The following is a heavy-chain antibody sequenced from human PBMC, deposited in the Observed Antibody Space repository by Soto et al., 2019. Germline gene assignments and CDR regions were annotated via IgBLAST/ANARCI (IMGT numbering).Heavy chain of an antibody. CDR3: ARHGATGTTSHFDY. Sequence: QVQLQQWGAGLLKPSETLSLTCAVYGGSFSGYYWSWIRQPPGKGLEWIGEINHSGSTNYNPSLKSRVTISVHTSKNQFSLKLSSVTAADTAVYYCARHGATGTTSHFDYWGQGTLVTVSS. V-gene: IGHV4-34*01. CDR1: GGSFSGYY. CDR2: INHSGST. D-gene: IGHD1-1*01. J-gene: IGHJ4*02.